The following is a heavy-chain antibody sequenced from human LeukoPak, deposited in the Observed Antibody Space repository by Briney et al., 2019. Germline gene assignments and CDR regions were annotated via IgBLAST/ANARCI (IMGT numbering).Heavy chain of an antibody. CDR2: ISGSGEFI. CDR1: GFTFSSYS. D-gene: IGHD3-22*01. V-gene: IGHV3-21*01. CDR3: ARDDSHGYHFFDA. Sequence: GGSLRLSCAASGFTFSSYSMNWIRQTPGKGLEWVSSISGSGEFIYYVDSVRGRFTISRDNGKNSLYLQMNSLRPEDTAVYYCARDDSHGYHFFDAWGQGTLVTVSS. J-gene: IGHJ4*02.